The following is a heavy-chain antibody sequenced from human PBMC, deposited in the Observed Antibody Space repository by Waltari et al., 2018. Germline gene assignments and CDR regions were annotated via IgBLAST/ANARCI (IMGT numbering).Heavy chain of an antibody. CDR3: ARHFPYSSSSYYFDY. CDR2: IYHSGST. D-gene: IGHD6-13*01. V-gene: IGHV4-38-2*01. CDR1: GYSISSGYY. J-gene: IGHJ4*02. Sequence: QVQLQESGPGLVKPSETLSLTCAVSGYSISSGYYWGWIRQPPGKGLEWIGSIYHSGSTYYNPSLKSRVTISVDTSKNQFSLKLSSVTAADTAVYYCARHFPYSSSSYYFDYWGQGTLVTVSS.